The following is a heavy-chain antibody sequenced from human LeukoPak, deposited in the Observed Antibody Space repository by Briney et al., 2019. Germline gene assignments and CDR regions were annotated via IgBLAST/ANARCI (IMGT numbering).Heavy chain of an antibody. CDR1: GFTFSSYA. D-gene: IGHD3-22*01. CDR3: AAVDYYDSSGYFGG. V-gene: IGHV3-30*04. J-gene: IGHJ4*02. CDR2: ISYDGSNK. Sequence: PGGSLRLSCAASGFTFSSYAMHWVRQAPGKGLEWVAVISYDGSNKYYADSVKGRFTISRDNSKNTLYLQMNSLRAEDTAVYYCAAVDYYDSSGYFGGWGQGTLVTVSS.